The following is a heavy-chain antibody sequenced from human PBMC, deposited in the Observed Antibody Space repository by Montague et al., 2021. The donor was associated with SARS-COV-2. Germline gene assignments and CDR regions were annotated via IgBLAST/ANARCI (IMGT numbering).Heavy chain of an antibody. J-gene: IGHJ4*02. V-gene: IGHV3-7*01. CDR1: GFTLYAYW. Sequence: SLRLSCAASGFTLYAYWMNWVRQAPGKGLGWVANINYDGSETYYXGSVKGRFTISRDNANNALHLQMNNLRAADTAVYFCARNPHRTYFYGSGIYLLNHSFDYWGPGTLVTVSS. D-gene: IGHD3-10*01. CDR3: ARNPHRTYFYGSGIYLLNHSFDY. CDR2: INYDGSET.